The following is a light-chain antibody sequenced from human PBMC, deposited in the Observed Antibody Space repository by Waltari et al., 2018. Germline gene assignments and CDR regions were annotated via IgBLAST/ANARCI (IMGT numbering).Light chain of an antibody. CDR3: QQYNNWPRGT. V-gene: IGKV3-15*01. CDR1: QSVSSN. CDR2: GAA. Sequence: EIVMTQSPATLSVSPGERATLSCRASQSVSSNLAWYQQKPGQAPRLLIYGAATRATGIPTRFSGCGSGTDVTLTYSSLQSEDFAVYYCQQYNNWPRGTFGQGTRLEIK. J-gene: IGKJ5*01.